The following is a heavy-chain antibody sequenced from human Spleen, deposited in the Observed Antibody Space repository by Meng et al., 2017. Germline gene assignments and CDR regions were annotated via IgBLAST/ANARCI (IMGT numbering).Heavy chain of an antibody. CDR1: GFTSRTYA. Sequence: GESLKISCAASGFTSRTYAMTWVRQAPGKGLVWVSRINEDGSITGHADSVKGRFTISRDNAQNMVYLQMDSLRVEDTAVYYCARDLPVPHDAGDKADYWGQGMLVTVSS. CDR2: INEDGSIT. J-gene: IGHJ4*02. V-gene: IGHV3-74*01. CDR3: ARDLPVPHDAGDKADY. D-gene: IGHD4-17*01.